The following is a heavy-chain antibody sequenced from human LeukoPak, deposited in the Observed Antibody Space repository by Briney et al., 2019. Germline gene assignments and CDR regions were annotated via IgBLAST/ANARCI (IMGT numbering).Heavy chain of an antibody. D-gene: IGHD2-21*01. J-gene: IGHJ4*02. CDR3: ARPVNRLFLF. V-gene: IGHV3-7*01. CDR1: GFTFSSYG. CDR2: IKEDGGET. Sequence: GGSLRLSCAASGFTFSSYGMHWVRQAPGKGLEWVANIKEDGGETYYVDSVKGRFTISRDNAKNSLYLQMNNLRAEDTAVYFCARPVNRLFLFWGPGTLVTVSS.